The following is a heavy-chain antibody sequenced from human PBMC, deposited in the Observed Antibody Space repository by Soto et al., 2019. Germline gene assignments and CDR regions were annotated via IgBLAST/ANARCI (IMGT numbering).Heavy chain of an antibody. D-gene: IGHD2-15*01. J-gene: IGHJ2*01. CDR3: ARHGGRYCSGGTCYIYWHFDL. V-gene: IGHV4-59*08. CDR1: GGSISTYY. CDR2: IYDSGST. Sequence: QVQLQESGPGLVKPSETLSLTCTVSGGSISTYYWSWIRQPPGKGLGWIGYIYDSGSTDYNPSLKSRVTISVDTSKNQFSLKLSSVTAADTAVYYCARHGGRYCSGGTCYIYWHFDLWGRGTLVTVSS.